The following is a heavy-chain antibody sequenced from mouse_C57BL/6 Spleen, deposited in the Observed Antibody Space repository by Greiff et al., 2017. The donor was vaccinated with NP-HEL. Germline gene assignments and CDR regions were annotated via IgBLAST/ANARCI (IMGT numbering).Heavy chain of an antibody. J-gene: IGHJ3*01. CDR3: ARRELGPFAY. Sequence: VQLQESGTELMKPGASVKISCKATGYTFSSYWIEWVKQRPGHGLEWIGEILPGGGSTNYNEKFKGKAKFTAETSSNTAYMQLSRLTSEDSAVYYCARRELGPFAYWGQGTLVTVSA. CDR1: GYTFSSYW. D-gene: IGHD4-1*01. V-gene: IGHV1-9*01. CDR2: ILPGGGST.